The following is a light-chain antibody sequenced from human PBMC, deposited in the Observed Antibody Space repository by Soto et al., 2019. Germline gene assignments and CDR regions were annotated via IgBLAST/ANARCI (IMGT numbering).Light chain of an antibody. CDR2: DAS. Sequence: EIVLTQSPATLSLSPGERATLSYRASQSVSSYLAWYQQKPGQAPRLLIYDASNRATGIPARFSGSGSGTDFTLTISSLEPEDFALYYCQQRSNWPPITFGQGTRLEIK. V-gene: IGKV3-11*01. J-gene: IGKJ5*01. CDR3: QQRSNWPPIT. CDR1: QSVSSY.